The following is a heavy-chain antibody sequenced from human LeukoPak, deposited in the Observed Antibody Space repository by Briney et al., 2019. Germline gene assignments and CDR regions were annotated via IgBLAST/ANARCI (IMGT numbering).Heavy chain of an antibody. CDR3: ARQSRDGSKTRGYFFDH. CDR2: VYPADSDT. D-gene: IGHD3-10*01. CDR1: GYIFTHYW. Sequence: GESLKISCQVSGYIFTHYWIGWVRQLPGKGLESMGIVYPADSDTTYSPSFQGQVTISADKSIDTVYLQWSSLMASDTAMYYCARQSRDGSKTRGYFFDHWGQGTLVTVSS. V-gene: IGHV5-51*01. J-gene: IGHJ5*02.